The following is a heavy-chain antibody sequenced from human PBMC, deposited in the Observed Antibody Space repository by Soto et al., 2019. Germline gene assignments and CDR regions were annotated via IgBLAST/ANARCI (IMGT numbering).Heavy chain of an antibody. CDR1: GFTFSSYT. V-gene: IGHV3-23*01. D-gene: IGHD4-17*01. J-gene: IGHJ5*02. CDR2: ISGSGGST. CDR3: ANQDYPRGNWFDP. Sequence: EVQLLESGGGLVQPGGSLRLSCAASGFTFSSYTMSWVRQAPGKGLEWVSAISGSGGSTYYADSVKGRFTISRDNSKNTLYLQMNSLRAEDTAVYYCANQDYPRGNWFDPWGQGTLVTVSS.